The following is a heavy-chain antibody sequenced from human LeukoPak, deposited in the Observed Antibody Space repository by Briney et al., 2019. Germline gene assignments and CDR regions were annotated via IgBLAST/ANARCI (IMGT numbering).Heavy chain of an antibody. D-gene: IGHD4-11*01. CDR2: ISTSGTTI. CDR1: GFTFSSFE. J-gene: IGHJ6*03. Sequence: PGGSLRLSCAASGFTFSSFEMTWARKAPGKGLEWLSYISTSGTTIYYADSVKGRFTISRDNAKNSLYLQINSLRAEDTAVYYCARLDYSNYGAYYYYYMDVWGKGTTVTVSS. CDR3: ARLDYSNYGAYYYYYMDV. V-gene: IGHV3-48*03.